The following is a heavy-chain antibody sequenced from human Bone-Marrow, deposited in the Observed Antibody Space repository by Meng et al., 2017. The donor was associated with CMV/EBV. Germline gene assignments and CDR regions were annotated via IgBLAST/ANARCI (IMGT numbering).Heavy chain of an antibody. CDR3: ARDRDSSSWDEIYYYYGMDV. Sequence: GESLKISCAASGFTFSSYAMHWVRQAPGKGLEWVAVISYDGSNKYYADSVKGRFTISRDNAKNSLYLQMNSLRAEDTALYYCARDRDSSSWDEIYYYYGMDVWGQGTTVTVSS. CDR2: ISYDGSNK. CDR1: GFTFSSYA. D-gene: IGHD6-13*01. V-gene: IGHV3-30-3*01. J-gene: IGHJ6*02.